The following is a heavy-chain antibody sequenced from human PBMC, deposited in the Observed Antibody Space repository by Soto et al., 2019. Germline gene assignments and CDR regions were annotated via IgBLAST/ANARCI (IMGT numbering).Heavy chain of an antibody. V-gene: IGHV3-23*01. CDR3: VKDRAGVLRGIIIPPGY. D-gene: IGHD3-10*01. CDR2: ISYSGDRI. CDR1: AFTFSNYA. J-gene: IGHJ4*02. Sequence: PGWSLRLFCAASAFTFSNYAVSWVRQAPCPGLEWVSGISYSGDRIFYADSVNGRFTISRDNSKNTLYLQINSLRVEDTAVYYCVKDRAGVLRGIIIPPGYWGPGALVTVSS.